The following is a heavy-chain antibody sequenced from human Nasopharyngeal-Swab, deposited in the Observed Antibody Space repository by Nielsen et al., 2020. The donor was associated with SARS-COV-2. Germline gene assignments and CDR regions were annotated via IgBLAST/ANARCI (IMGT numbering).Heavy chain of an antibody. D-gene: IGHD2-21*02. J-gene: IGHJ5*02. CDR2: IYPGDSDT. Sequence: KVSCKGSGYNFATSWIGWVRQMPGKGLEWMGIIYPGDSDTRYSPSFQGQVTISADKSISTAYLQWHNLKASDTAIYYCARQLQSFDPWGQGTLVTVSS. CDR1: GYNFATSW. V-gene: IGHV5-51*01. CDR3: ARQLQSFDP.